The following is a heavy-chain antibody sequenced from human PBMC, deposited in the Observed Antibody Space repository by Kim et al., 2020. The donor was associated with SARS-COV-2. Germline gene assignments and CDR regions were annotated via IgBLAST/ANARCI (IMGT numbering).Heavy chain of an antibody. J-gene: IGHJ6*03. D-gene: IGHD2-15*01. V-gene: IGHV3-23*01. Sequence: SVKGRFTISRDNSKNTLYLQMNSLRAEDTAVYYCAKEAILSGRYYYYMDVWGKGTTVTVSS. CDR3: AKEAILSGRYYYYMDV.